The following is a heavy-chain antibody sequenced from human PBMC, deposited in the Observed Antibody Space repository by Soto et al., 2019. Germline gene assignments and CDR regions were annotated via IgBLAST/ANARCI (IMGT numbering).Heavy chain of an antibody. Sequence: PGGSLRLSCAASGFTFSSYSMNWVRQAPGKGLEWVSYISSSSSNIYYADSVKGRFTISRDNAKNSLYLQMNSLRAEDTAVYYCATKPGYSSSWQSDAFDIWGQGTMVTVSS. D-gene: IGHD6-13*01. V-gene: IGHV3-21*05. J-gene: IGHJ3*02. CDR3: ATKPGYSSSWQSDAFDI. CDR1: GFTFSSYS. CDR2: ISSSSSNI.